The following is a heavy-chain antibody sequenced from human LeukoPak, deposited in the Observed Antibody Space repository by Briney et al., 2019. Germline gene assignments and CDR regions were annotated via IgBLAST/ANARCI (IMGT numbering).Heavy chain of an antibody. V-gene: IGHV3-48*04. Sequence: GGSLRLSCAASGFTFNSYSMNWVRQAPGKGLEWVSYISSSSTTIYYADSVKGRFTISRDNAKNSLYLQMNSLRVEDTAVYYCARDINCYGDYFDNWGQGTLVTVSS. D-gene: IGHD4-17*01. J-gene: IGHJ4*02. CDR1: GFTFNSYS. CDR3: ARDINCYGDYFDN. CDR2: ISSSSTTI.